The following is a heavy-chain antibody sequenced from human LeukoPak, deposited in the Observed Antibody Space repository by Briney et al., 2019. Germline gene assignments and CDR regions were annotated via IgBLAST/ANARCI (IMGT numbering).Heavy chain of an antibody. CDR3: ARGVDGHTYGGDY. V-gene: IGHV5-51*01. CDR1: GCIFTTYW. D-gene: IGHD5-18*01. Sequence: GESLKISCKGSGCIFTTYWIAWVRQMPAKSLELMGIIYPDDSDTRYSPSFQGQVTISADNSITTAYLQWSSLEASDTAMYYCARGVDGHTYGGDYWGEGTLVTVSS. CDR2: IYPDDSDT. J-gene: IGHJ4*02.